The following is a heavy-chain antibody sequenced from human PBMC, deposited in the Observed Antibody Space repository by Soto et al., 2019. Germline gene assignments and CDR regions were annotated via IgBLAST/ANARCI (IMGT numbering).Heavy chain of an antibody. CDR3: ARDHVWSGYYLDY. D-gene: IGHD3-3*02. J-gene: IGHJ4*02. V-gene: IGHV4-39*07. Sequence: SETLSLTCTVSGGSISSSSYYWGWIRQPPGKGLEWIGSIYHSGSTYYNPSLKSRVTISVDSSKNQFSLKLSSVTAADTAVYYCARDHVWSGYYLDYWGQGTLVTVSS. CDR2: IYHSGST. CDR1: GGSISSSSYY.